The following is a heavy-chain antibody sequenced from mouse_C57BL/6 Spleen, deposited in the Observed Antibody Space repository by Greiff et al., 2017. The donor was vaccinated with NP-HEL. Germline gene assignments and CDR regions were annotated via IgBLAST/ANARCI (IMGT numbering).Heavy chain of an antibody. Sequence: QVHVKQPGAELVKPGASVKMSCKASGYTFTSYWITWVKQRPGQGLEWIGDIYPGSGSTNYNEKFKSKATLTVDTSSSTAYMQLSSLTSEDSAVYYCARKGSFYGNYDYWGQGTTLTVSS. CDR3: ARKGSFYGNYDY. J-gene: IGHJ2*01. V-gene: IGHV1-55*01. D-gene: IGHD2-10*01. CDR1: GYTFTSYW. CDR2: IYPGSGST.